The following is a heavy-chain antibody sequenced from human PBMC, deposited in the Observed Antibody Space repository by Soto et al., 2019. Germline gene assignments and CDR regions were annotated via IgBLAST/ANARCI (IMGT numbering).Heavy chain of an antibody. CDR2: IYPDDSDT. CDR3: ARIPRGRDGYNYFDS. D-gene: IGHD5-12*01. Sequence: GESRKISCNSSGYSFTNYWTVLVRQMPGKGLEWMGIIYPDDSDTRYSPSFQGQVTISADKSISTAYLQWSSLKASDTAMYYCARIPRGRDGYNYFDSWGQGTLVTVSS. V-gene: IGHV5-51*01. J-gene: IGHJ4*02. CDR1: GYSFTNYW.